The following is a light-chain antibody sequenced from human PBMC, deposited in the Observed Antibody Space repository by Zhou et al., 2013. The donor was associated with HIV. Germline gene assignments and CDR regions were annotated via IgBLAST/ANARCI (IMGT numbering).Light chain of an antibody. V-gene: IGKV3-20*01. J-gene: IGKJ2*01. Sequence: EIVLTQSPGTLSLSPGERATLSCRASQTVRSNYLAWYQQRSGQAPRLLIYGASSRATGIPDRFSGSGSGTDFTLSISKVEPGDFAVYYCHQYGNSPRTFGQGSKVEI. CDR1: QTVRSNY. CDR2: GAS. CDR3: HQYGNSPRT.